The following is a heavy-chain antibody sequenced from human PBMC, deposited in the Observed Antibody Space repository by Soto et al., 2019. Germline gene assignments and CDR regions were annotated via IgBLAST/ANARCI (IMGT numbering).Heavy chain of an antibody. V-gene: IGHV1-8*01. CDR3: AREKTSYEMDV. CDR2: MNPNSGNT. Sequence: QVQLVQSGAELKKPGASVKVSCKASGYTCTSYAINWVRQATGKGLEGMGWMNPNSGNTGYAQKFQGRVTMTRNTSISTAYMELSSLRSEDTAVYYCAREKTSYEMDVWGQGTTVTASS. J-gene: IGHJ6*02. CDR1: GYTCTSYA.